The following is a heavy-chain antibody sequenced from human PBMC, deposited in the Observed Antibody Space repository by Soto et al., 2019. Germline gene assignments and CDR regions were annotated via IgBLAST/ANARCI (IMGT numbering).Heavy chain of an antibody. CDR1: GFTFSSYA. J-gene: IGHJ5*02. CDR3: AKSMRDCSSTSCWFDP. CDR2: ISGSGGST. D-gene: IGHD2-2*01. Sequence: GGSLRLSCAASGFTFSSYAMSWVRQAPGKGLEWVSAISGSGGSTYYADSVKGRFTISRDNSKNTLYLQMNSLRAEDTAVYYCAKSMRDCSSTSCWFDPWGQGTLVTVSS. V-gene: IGHV3-23*01.